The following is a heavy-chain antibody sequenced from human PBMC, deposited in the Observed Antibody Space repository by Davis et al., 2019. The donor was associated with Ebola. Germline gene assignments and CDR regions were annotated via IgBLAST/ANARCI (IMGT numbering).Heavy chain of an antibody. Sequence: GESLKISCAASGFSFDTYGMHWVRHAPGQGLEWVATISYDGNNKFYADSVKGRFTISRDNSKNTLYLHMKSLRGEDTAVYYCAKDGSGWHPLYFDNWGQGTLLTVSP. CDR1: GFSFDTYG. J-gene: IGHJ4*02. CDR2: ISYDGNNK. D-gene: IGHD6-19*01. CDR3: AKDGSGWHPLYFDN. V-gene: IGHV3-30*18.